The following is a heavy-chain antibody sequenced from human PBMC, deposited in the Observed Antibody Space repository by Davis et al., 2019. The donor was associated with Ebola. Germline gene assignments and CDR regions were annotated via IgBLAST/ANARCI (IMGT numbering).Heavy chain of an antibody. CDR1: GFTFSSYS. D-gene: IGHD3-16*01. V-gene: IGHV3-21*01. CDR3: ARVGDGYYYYYGMDV. CDR2: ISSSSSYI. J-gene: IGHJ6*02. Sequence: GESLKISCAASGFTFSSYSMNWVRQAPGKGLEWVSSISSSSSYIYYADSVKGRFTISRDNAKNSLYLQMNSLRAEDTAVYYCARVGDGYYYYYGMDVWGQGTTVTVSS.